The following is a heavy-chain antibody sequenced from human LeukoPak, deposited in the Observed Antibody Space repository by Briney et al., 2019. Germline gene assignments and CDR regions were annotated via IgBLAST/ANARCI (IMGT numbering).Heavy chain of an antibody. CDR3: VRDHGYDY. CDR1: GFRITMYW. Sequence: GGSLTLSCAPSGFRITMYWMIWVRQAPGEGLEWVANINEDGSERKYVDSVRRRFTISKDNAKNSVILQMNSLTDDYTAVYYCVRDHGYDYWGQGTMVTVCS. J-gene: IGHJ4*02. CDR2: INEDGSER. D-gene: IGHD5-18*01. V-gene: IGHV3-7*05.